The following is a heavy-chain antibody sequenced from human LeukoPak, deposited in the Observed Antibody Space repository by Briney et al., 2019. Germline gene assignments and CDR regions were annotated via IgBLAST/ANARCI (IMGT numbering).Heavy chain of an antibody. D-gene: IGHD4-17*01. V-gene: IGHV4-4*01. CDR3: ARHGYGSQGNWFDP. CDR1: GASISSSYW. J-gene: IGHJ5*02. Sequence: TLSLTCAVSGASISSSYWWRWVRPPPGKGREWIGEIYHSGSTNYNPSLKSRVTISVDKSKIQFSLKLSSVTAADTAVYFCARHGYGSQGNWFDPWGQGPLVTVSS. CDR2: IYHSGST.